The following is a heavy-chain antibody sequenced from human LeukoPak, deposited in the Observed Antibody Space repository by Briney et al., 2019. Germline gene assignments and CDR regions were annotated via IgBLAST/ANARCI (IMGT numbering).Heavy chain of an antibody. Sequence: GSLRLSCAASGFTFSSYAMSWVRQAPGKGLEWVSAISGSGGSTYYADSVKGRFTISRDNSKNTLYLQMNSLRAEDTAVYYCAKRLAAAGTRSVDYWGQGTLVTVSS. CDR1: GFTFSSYA. J-gene: IGHJ4*02. CDR2: ISGSGGST. CDR3: AKRLAAAGTRSVDY. D-gene: IGHD6-13*01. V-gene: IGHV3-23*01.